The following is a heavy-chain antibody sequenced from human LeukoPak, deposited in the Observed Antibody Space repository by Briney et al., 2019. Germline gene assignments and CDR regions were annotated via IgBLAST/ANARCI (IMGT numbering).Heavy chain of an antibody. J-gene: IGHJ6*03. CDR2: INAGNGNT. CDR3: ARDSSSKVGFYYYYYMDV. CDR1: GYTFTSYA. V-gene: IGHV1-3*03. D-gene: IGHD6-6*01. Sequence: ASVKVSCKASGYTFTSYAMHWVRQAPGQRLEWMGWINAGNGNTKYSQEFQGRVTITRDTSASTAYMELSSLRSEDMAVYYRARDSSSKVGFYYYYYMDVWGKGTTVTVSS.